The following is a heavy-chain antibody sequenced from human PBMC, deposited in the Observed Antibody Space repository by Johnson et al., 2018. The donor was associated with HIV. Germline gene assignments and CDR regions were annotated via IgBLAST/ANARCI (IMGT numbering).Heavy chain of an antibody. CDR2: IYSGGST. CDR1: GFTVSSNY. Sequence: VQLVESGGGLIQPGGSLRLSCAASGFTVSSNYMSWVRQAPGKGLEWVSVIYSGGSTYYADSVKGRFTISRDNSKNTLYLQMNSLRAEDTAVYYCARDRYYYDSSAQQAFDIWGQGTMVTVSS. CDR3: ARDRYYYDSSAQQAFDI. J-gene: IGHJ3*02. D-gene: IGHD3-22*01. V-gene: IGHV3-53*01.